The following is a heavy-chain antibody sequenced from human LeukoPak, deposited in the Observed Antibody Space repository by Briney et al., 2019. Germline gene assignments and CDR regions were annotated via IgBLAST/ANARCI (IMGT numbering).Heavy chain of an antibody. CDR3: ASEDQNRWYYYGSGSYRY. CDR2: IYSSGSA. Sequence: SETLSLTCTVSGGSISSYYWSWIRQPAGKGLEWIGRIYSSGSANYNPSLKSRVTISVDTSKNQFSLKLSSVTAADTAVYYCASEDQNRWYYYGSGSYRYWGQGTLVTVSS. D-gene: IGHD3-10*01. J-gene: IGHJ4*02. CDR1: GGSISSYY. V-gene: IGHV4-4*07.